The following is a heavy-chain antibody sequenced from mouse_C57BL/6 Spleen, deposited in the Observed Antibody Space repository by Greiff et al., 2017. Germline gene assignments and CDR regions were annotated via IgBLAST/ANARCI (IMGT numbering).Heavy chain of an antibody. CDR3: ARGGLPDY. CDR1: GYAFSSSW. D-gene: IGHD2-4*01. Sequence: QVQLQQSGPELVKPGASVKISCKASGYAFSSSWMNWVKQGPGKGLEWIGRIYPGDGDTNYNGKFKGKATLTADKSSSTAYMQLSSLTSEDSAVYFCARGGLPDYWGQGTTLTVSS. V-gene: IGHV1-82*01. CDR2: IYPGDGDT. J-gene: IGHJ2*01.